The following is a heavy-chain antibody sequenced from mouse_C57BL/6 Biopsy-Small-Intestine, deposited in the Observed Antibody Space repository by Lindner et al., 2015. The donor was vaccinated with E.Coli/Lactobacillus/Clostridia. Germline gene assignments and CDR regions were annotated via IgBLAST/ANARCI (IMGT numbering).Heavy chain of an antibody. V-gene: IGHV1-31*01. J-gene: IGHJ2*01. CDR1: GYSFTGYY. Sequence: VQLQESGPELVKPGASVKISCKASGYSFTGYYMLWVKQSHGNILDWIGYIYPYNGVSSYNQKFKGKATLTVDKSSSTAYMQLSSLTSEDSAVYFCARSPSTLGDYFDYWGQGTTLIVSS. CDR2: IYPYNGVS. D-gene: IGHD3-3*01. CDR3: ARSPSTLGDYFDY.